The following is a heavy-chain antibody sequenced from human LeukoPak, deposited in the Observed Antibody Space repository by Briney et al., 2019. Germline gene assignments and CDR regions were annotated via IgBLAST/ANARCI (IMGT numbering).Heavy chain of an antibody. Sequence: PGESLKISCKGSGYTFSNYWIGWVRQMPGKGLEWMGIIYPADSDTTYSPSFRGQATISADKSINTAYLQWSSLKASDTAMYYCARRPPTVVTLSRDALHIWGQGTMVTVSS. CDR1: GYTFSNYW. CDR2: IYPADSDT. CDR3: ARRPPTVVTLSRDALHI. V-gene: IGHV5-51*01. J-gene: IGHJ3*02. D-gene: IGHD4-23*01.